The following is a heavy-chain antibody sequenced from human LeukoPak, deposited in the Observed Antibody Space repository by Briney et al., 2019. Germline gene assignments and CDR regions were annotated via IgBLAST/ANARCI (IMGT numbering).Heavy chain of an antibody. CDR3: ARASFWESPVNWFDP. J-gene: IGHJ5*02. CDR2: INPKNGGA. Sequence: ASVKVSCKASGYTFTSYAMHWVRQAPGQRLEWMGWINPKNGGANYAPRSQGRVTMTRDRSFSIVYMELSGLTSDDTAMYYCARASFWESPVNWFDPWGQGTLVTVSS. D-gene: IGHD3-16*01. CDR1: GYTFTSYA. V-gene: IGHV1-2*07.